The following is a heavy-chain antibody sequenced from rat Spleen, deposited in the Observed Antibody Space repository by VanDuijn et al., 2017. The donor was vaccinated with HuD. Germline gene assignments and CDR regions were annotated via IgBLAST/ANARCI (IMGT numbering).Heavy chain of an antibody. V-gene: IGHV5-29*01. CDR1: GFTFSNYG. J-gene: IGHJ2*01. D-gene: IGHD1-5*01. Sequence: EVQLVESGGGLVQPGRSLKLSCAASGFTFSNYGMAWVRQAPTKGLEWVATISYDGSSTYYRDSVKGRFTISRDNAKSTLYLQMDSLRSEDTATYYCARHRYNYFDYWGQGVMVTVSA. CDR2: ISYDGSST. CDR3: ARHRYNYFDY.